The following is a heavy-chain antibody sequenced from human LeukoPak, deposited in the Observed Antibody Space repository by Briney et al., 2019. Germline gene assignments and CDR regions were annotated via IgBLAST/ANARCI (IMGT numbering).Heavy chain of an antibody. J-gene: IGHJ4*02. D-gene: IGHD6-19*01. CDR1: GDSSSNSIYY. CDR2: IDYSGST. Sequence: SETLSLTCTVSGDSSSNSIYYWGWIRQPPGRGLDWIGSIDYSGSTYYNPSVKSRATISIDMSKNQFSLKLNSVTAADTAVYYCAREYTLYRSGWFLDYWGQGIVVTVSS. V-gene: IGHV4-39*07. CDR3: AREYTLYRSGWFLDY.